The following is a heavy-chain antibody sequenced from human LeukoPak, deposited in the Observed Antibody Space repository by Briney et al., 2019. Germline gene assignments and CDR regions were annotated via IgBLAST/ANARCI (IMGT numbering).Heavy chain of an antibody. Sequence: ASVKVSCKASGYTFTSYGISWVRQAPGQGLEWMGWISAYNGNTNYAQKLQGRVTMTTDTSTSTAYMELRSLRSDDTAVYYCARAPRGYYGSGSPYYYYYGMDVWGQGTTVTASS. CDR3: ARAPRGYYGSGSPYYYYYGMDV. J-gene: IGHJ6*02. CDR2: ISAYNGNT. V-gene: IGHV1-18*01. CDR1: GYTFTSYG. D-gene: IGHD3-10*01.